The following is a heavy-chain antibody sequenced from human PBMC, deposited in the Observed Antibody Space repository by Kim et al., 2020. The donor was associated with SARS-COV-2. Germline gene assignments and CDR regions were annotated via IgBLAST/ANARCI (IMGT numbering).Heavy chain of an antibody. D-gene: IGHD3-22*01. Sequence: SGPTLVNPTQTLTLTCTFSGFSLSTSGVGVGWIRQPPGKALEWLALIYWDDDKRYSPSLKSRLTITKDTSKNQVVLTMTNMDPVDTATYYSAHRRWYYHDSSGYYYVRSFDIWGQGTMVTDSS. CDR1: GFSLSTSGVG. CDR2: IYWDDDK. V-gene: IGHV2-5*02. CDR3: AHRRWYYHDSSGYYYVRSFDI. J-gene: IGHJ3*02.